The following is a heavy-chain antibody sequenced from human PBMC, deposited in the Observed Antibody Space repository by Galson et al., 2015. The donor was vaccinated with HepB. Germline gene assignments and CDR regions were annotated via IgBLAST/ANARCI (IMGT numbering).Heavy chain of an antibody. V-gene: IGHV3-23*01. CDR2: ISGSGDST. D-gene: IGHD3-22*01. CDR3: AKGAIVVALGATDY. CDR1: GFTFDNYA. J-gene: IGHJ4*02. Sequence: SLRLSCAVSGFTFDNYAMNWVRQAPGKGLEWVSGISGSGDSTWYADSVKGRFTISRDNSKNTLSLQMDSLRAEDTAVYYCAKGAIVVALGATDYWGQGTLVTVSS.